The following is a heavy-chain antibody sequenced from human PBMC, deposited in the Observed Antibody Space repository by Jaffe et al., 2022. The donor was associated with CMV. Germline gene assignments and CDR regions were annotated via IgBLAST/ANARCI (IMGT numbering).Heavy chain of an antibody. Sequence: QLQLQESGPGLLKPSETLSLTCTVSGGSISSRNYYWGWIRQPPGKGLEWIGKIHYSGSTYYNPSLKSRVTISVDTSKNQFSLNLRSMTAADTAVYYCARLPGCSGGSCRFDPWGQGILVTISS. CDR3: ARLPGCSGGSCRFDP. CDR1: GGSISSRNYY. D-gene: IGHD2-15*01. J-gene: IGHJ5*02. CDR2: IHYSGST. V-gene: IGHV4-39*01.